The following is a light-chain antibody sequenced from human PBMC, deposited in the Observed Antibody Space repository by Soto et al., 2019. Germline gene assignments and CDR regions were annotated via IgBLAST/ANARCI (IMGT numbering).Light chain of an antibody. V-gene: IGKV3D-15*01. J-gene: IGKJ5*01. Sequence: TQSAGTLSLSPGERATLSCRASQSVSNNYLAWYQQKPGQAPRLLIYGASNRATGIPDRFSGSGSGTEFTLTISSLQSEDFAVYYCQQYNNWPPITFGQGTRLEIK. CDR3: QQYNNWPPIT. CDR1: QSVSNN. CDR2: GAS.